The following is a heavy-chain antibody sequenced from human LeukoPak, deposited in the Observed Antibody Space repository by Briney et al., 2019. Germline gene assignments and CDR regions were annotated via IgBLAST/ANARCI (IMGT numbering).Heavy chain of an antibody. D-gene: IGHD3-10*01. CDR3: ARVGYYDSGSYYKFDC. Sequence: SQILSLTCVISGDSVSSNSAAWNWIRQSPSRGLEWLGRTYYRSKWYNDYAVSVRSRITITPDTSKNQFSLQLNSVTPEDTAVYFCARVGYYDSGSYYKFDCWGQGALVTVSS. J-gene: IGHJ4*02. CDR1: GDSVSSNSAA. V-gene: IGHV6-1*01. CDR2: TYYRSKWYN.